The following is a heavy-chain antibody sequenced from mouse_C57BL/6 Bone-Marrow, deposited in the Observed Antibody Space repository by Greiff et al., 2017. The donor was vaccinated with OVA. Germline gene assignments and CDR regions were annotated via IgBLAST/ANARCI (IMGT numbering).Heavy chain of an antibody. D-gene: IGHD2-1*01. CDR1: GYTFTDYN. J-gene: IGHJ2*01. V-gene: IGHV1-18*01. CDR2: INPNNGGT. Sequence: EVKLMESGPELVKPGASVKIPCKASGYTFTDYNMDWVKQSHGKSLEWIGDINPNNGGTIYNQKFKGKATLTVDKSSSTAYMELRSLTSEDTAVYYCARRANYVNFDYWGQGTTLTVSS. CDR3: ARRANYVNFDY.